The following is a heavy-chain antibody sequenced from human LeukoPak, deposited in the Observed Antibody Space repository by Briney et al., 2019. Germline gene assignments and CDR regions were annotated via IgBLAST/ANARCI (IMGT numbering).Heavy chain of an antibody. CDR3: ARGLGGPNGLNWFDP. J-gene: IGHJ5*02. V-gene: IGHV1-2*02. CDR1: GYTFTSYS. CDR2: INPNSGGT. D-gene: IGHD6-19*01. Sequence: ASVKVSCKASGYTFTSYSLNWVRQAPGQGLEWMGWINPNSGGTNYAQKFQGRVTMTRDTSISTAYMELSRLRSGDTAVYYCARGLGGPNGLNWFDPWGQGTLVTVSS.